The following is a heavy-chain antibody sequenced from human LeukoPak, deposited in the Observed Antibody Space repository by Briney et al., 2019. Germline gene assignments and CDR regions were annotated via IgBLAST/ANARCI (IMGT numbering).Heavy chain of an antibody. CDR2: INPNSGGT. D-gene: IGHD6-19*01. CDR1: GYTFTGYY. J-gene: IGHJ4*02. Sequence: ASVKVSCKASGYTFTGYYMHWVRQAPGQGLEWMGWINPNSGGTNYAQKFQGRVTMTRDTSISTAYMELSRLRSDDTAVYYCARDQAIAVAGTFDYWGQGTLVTVSS. V-gene: IGHV1-2*02. CDR3: ARDQAIAVAGTFDY.